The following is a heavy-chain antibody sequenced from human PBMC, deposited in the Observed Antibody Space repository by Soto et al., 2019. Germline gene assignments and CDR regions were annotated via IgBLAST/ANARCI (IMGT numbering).Heavy chain of an antibody. D-gene: IGHD2-2*02. CDR3: ARGPFDSGNHYTGRSALDI. CDR2: TIPVFNAP. J-gene: IGHJ3*02. Sequence: QVQLEQSGAEVKKPGSSVKVSCKASGGTLSDHGVAWLRQAPGQGLDGMGGTIPVFNAPQYAPKFQGRAKIAADKSTNIAYMELSSLRSEDTALYYCARGPFDSGNHYTGRSALDIWGQGTMVIVSS. CDR1: GGTLSDHG. V-gene: IGHV1-69*06.